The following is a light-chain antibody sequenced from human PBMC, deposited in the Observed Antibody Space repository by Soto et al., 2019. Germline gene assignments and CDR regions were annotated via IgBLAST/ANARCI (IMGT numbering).Light chain of an antibody. V-gene: IGKV3-15*01. CDR1: QSISRE. CDR3: QQGHNWPLT. CDR2: GAS. Sequence: EIGMTQSPATLSVSPGESATLSCRASQSISRESAWYQQKPGQPPRLLIYGASTRATGVPARFTGSGSGSDFKFTVIGLQSEAFTVYYCQQGHNWPLTFCQGTRLEI. J-gene: IGKJ2*01.